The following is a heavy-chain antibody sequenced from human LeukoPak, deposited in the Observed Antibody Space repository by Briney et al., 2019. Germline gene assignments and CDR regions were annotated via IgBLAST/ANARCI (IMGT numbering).Heavy chain of an antibody. Sequence: SETLSLTCTVSGGSLSNFYWSWIRQPPGKGLEWIGYIYYSGTTNYNPSLKSRVTMSVDTSKNQFSLKLSSVTAADTAVYYCAREDPQTTVPEGMDVWGQGTTVTVSS. CDR2: IYYSGTT. CDR3: AREDPQTTVPEGMDV. J-gene: IGHJ6*02. V-gene: IGHV4-59*01. D-gene: IGHD4-17*01. CDR1: GGSLSNFY.